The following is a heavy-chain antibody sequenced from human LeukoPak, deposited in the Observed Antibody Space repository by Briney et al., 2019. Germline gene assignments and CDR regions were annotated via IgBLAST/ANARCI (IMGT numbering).Heavy chain of an antibody. CDR2: ISAYNGNT. Sequence: ASVKVSCKASGYTFTSYGISWVRQAPGQGLEWMGWISAYNGNTNYAQKLQGRVTMTTDTSTSTAYMELRGLRSDDTAVYYCARDGGSGSYYSLRDHYYMDVWGKGTTVTVSS. J-gene: IGHJ6*03. V-gene: IGHV1-18*01. D-gene: IGHD1-26*01. CDR1: GYTFTSYG. CDR3: ARDGGSGSYYSLRDHYYMDV.